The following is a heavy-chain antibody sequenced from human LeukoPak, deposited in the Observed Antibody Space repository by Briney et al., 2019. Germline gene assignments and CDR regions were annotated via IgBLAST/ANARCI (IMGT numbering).Heavy chain of an antibody. CDR1: GFTFSSYG. Sequence: GRSLRLSCAASGFTFSSYGMHWVRQAPGKGLEWVAVIWYDGSNKYYAGSVKGRFTISRDNSKNTLYLQMNSLRAEDTAVYYCARLVTPPYYYGMDVWGQGTPVTVSS. CDR2: IWYDGSNK. CDR3: ARLVTPPYYYGMDV. D-gene: IGHD4-23*01. J-gene: IGHJ6*02. V-gene: IGHV3-33*01.